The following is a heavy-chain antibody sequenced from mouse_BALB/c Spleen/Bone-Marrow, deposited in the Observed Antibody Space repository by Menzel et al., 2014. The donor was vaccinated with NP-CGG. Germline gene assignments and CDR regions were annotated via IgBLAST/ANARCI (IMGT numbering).Heavy chain of an antibody. CDR1: GFTFSSFG. Sequence: DVMLVESGGGLVQPGGSRKLSCAASGFTFSSFGMHWVRQAPEKGLEWVAYINSGSSTIYYADTVKGRFTISRDNPKNTLFLQMTSLRSEDTAMYYCAYYRCGDALGYWGQGTSVTVSS. J-gene: IGHJ4*01. D-gene: IGHD2-14*01. CDR3: AYYRCGDALGY. CDR2: INSGSSTI. V-gene: IGHV5-17*02.